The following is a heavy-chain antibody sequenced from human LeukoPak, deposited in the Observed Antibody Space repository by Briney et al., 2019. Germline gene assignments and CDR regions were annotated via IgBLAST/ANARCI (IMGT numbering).Heavy chain of an antibody. D-gene: IGHD6-19*01. CDR1: GGPISSYY. J-gene: IGHJ5*02. CDR3: ARGVEEQWLVLGWFDP. V-gene: IGHV4-4*09. Sequence: SETLSLTCTVSGGPISSYYWSWIRQPPGKGLEWIGYIYTSGSTNYNPSLKSRVTISVDTSKNQFSLKLSSVTAADTAVYYCARGVEEQWLVLGWFDPWGQGTLVTVSS. CDR2: IYTSGST.